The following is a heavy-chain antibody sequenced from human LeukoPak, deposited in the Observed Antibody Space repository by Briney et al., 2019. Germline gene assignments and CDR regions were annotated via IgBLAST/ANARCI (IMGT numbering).Heavy chain of an antibody. CDR3: AAEAAYYYDSRDAFDV. J-gene: IGHJ3*01. V-gene: IGHV1-58*01. D-gene: IGHD3-22*01. CDR2: IVVGSGNT. CDR1: GFTFTSSA. Sequence: SVKASCKASGFTFTSSAVQWVRQARGQRLEWIGWIVVGSGNTNYAQKFQERVTITRDMSTSLVYMELSSLRSEDTAVYYCAAEAAYYYDSRDAFDVWGQGTMVTVSS.